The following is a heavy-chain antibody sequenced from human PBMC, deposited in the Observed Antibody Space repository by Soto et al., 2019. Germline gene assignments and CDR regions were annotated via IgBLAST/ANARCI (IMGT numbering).Heavy chain of an antibody. Sequence: QVQLQESGPGLVKPSETLSLTCTVSGGSVSSGTFYWSWIRQPPGKGLEWIGYMYHSGSTNYNPSLMSRVTISVDTSKNQFSLKLSSVTAADTAVYYCARDSSKWNYLVWGQGTLVIVSS. J-gene: IGHJ4*02. CDR2: MYHSGST. D-gene: IGHD1-7*01. V-gene: IGHV4-61*01. CDR3: ARDSSKWNYLV. CDR1: GGSVSSGTFY.